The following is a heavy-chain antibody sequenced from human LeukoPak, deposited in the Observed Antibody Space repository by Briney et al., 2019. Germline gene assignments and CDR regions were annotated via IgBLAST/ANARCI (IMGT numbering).Heavy chain of an antibody. J-gene: IGHJ1*01. D-gene: IGHD6-13*01. CDR3: AKVGATAGTLRIEYFQH. CDR2: ISGSGRTT. Sequence: PGGSLRLSCAASGFTFSSYAMSWVRQAPGKGLEWVSGISGSGRTTYYADSVKGRFTISRDNSKNTLYLQMSSLRAEDTAVYFCAKVGATAGTLRIEYFQHWGQGTLVTVSS. V-gene: IGHV3-23*01. CDR1: GFTFSSYA.